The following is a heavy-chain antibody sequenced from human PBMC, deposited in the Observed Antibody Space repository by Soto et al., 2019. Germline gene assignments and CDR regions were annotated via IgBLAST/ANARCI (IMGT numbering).Heavy chain of an antibody. V-gene: IGHV3-30-3*01. D-gene: IGHD2-2*01. CDR2: ISYDGSNK. CDR1: GFTFSSYA. CDR3: AGDGGWQYQLGYYGMDV. Sequence: PGGSLRLSCAASGFTFSSYAMHWVRQAPGKGLEWVAVISYDGSNKYYADSVKGRFTISRDNSKNTLYLQMNSLRAEDTAVYYCAGDGGWQYQLGYYGMDVWGQGTTVTVSS. J-gene: IGHJ6*02.